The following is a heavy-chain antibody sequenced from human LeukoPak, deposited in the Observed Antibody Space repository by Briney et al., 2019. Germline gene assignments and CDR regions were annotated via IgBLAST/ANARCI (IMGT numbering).Heavy chain of an antibody. CDR1: GGTFSSYA. D-gene: IGHD3-22*01. CDR2: IIPILGIA. J-gene: IGHJ4*02. V-gene: IGHV1-69*04. Sequence: SVKVSCKASGGTFSSYAISWVRQAPGQGLEWMGRIIPILGIANYAQKFQGRVTITADKSTSTAYMELSSLRSEDTAVYYCARDIYYDSSGYYLWGQGTLVTVSS. CDR3: ARDIYYDSSGYYL.